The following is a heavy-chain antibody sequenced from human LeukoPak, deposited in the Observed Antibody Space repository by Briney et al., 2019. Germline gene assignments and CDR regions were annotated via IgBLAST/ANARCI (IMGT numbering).Heavy chain of an antibody. CDR2: ISVSGDNT. J-gene: IGHJ4*02. Sequence: GSLRLSCAASGFTFSSYAMSWVRLAPGKGLEWVSAISVSGDNTYYADSVKGRFTISRDNSKNTLYLQMNSLRAEDTAVYYCAKGTGYCSSTSCAVAFDYWGQGTLVTVSS. D-gene: IGHD2-2*01. CDR1: GFTFSSYA. V-gene: IGHV3-23*01. CDR3: AKGTGYCSSTSCAVAFDY.